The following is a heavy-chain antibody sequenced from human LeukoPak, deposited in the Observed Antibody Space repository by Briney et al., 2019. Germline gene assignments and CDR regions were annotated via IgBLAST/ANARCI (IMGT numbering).Heavy chain of an antibody. J-gene: IGHJ4*02. CDR2: ISPSGGIT. D-gene: IGHD5-12*01. CDR3: AKEGGASRFDY. V-gene: IGHV3-23*01. Sequence: GGSLRLSCAASGFTFSSHGMNWVRQAPGKGLEWVSGISPSGGITYYTDSVKGRFTISRDNSKNTVSLQMNSLRGEDTAVYYCAKEGGASRFDYWGQGTLVTVSS. CDR1: GFTFSSHG.